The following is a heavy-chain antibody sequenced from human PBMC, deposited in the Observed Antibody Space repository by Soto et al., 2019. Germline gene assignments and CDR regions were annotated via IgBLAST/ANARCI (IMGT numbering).Heavy chain of an antibody. Sequence: SETLSLTCAVYGGSFSGYYWNWIRQPPGKGLEWIGEIIHSGSTNYNPSLKSRVAISVDTSKNQFSLKLSSVTAADTAVYFCARSALGGYDRGAYFDYWGRGTLVTVSS. J-gene: IGHJ4*02. CDR2: IIHSGST. D-gene: IGHD5-12*01. V-gene: IGHV4-34*12. CDR1: GGSFSGYY. CDR3: ARSALGGYDRGAYFDY.